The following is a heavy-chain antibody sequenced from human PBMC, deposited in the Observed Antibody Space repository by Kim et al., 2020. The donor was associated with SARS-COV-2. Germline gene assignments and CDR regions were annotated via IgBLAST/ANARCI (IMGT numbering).Heavy chain of an antibody. D-gene: IGHD2-8*01. CDR2: ISRSSSYI. Sequence: GGSLRLSRAASGFTFSSYNMNWVRQAPGKXXEXVSSISRSSSYIYYADSXKGXFTISRDNAKNSLYLQMNSLRXEXXXVXXXAXDXEXFVLMVYATYYY. V-gene: IGHV3-21*01. J-gene: IGHJ6*01. CDR1: GFTFSSYN. CDR3: AXDXEXFVLMVYATYYY.